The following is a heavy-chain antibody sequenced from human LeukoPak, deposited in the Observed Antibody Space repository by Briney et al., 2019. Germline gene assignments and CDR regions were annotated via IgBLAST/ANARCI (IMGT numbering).Heavy chain of an antibody. CDR2: INPNSGGT. V-gene: IGHV1-2*02. CDR1: GYTFTGYY. J-gene: IGHJ4*02. D-gene: IGHD3-22*01. CDR3: ARDPNKYYYDSSGYSYFDY. Sequence: ASVKVSRKASGYTFTGYYMHWVRQAPGQGLEWMGGINPNSGGTNYAQKFQGRVTMTRDTSISTAYMELSRLRSDDTAVYYCARDPNKYYYDSSGYSYFDYWGQGTLVTVSS.